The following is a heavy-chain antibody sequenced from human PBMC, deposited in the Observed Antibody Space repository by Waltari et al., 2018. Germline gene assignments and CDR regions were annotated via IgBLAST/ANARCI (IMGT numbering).Heavy chain of an antibody. Sequence: QVQLVESGGGVVQPGRSLRLSCAASGFTFSSYGMHWVRQAPGKGLEWVAVIWCDGSNKYYADSVKGRFTISRDNSKNTLYLQMNSLRAEDTAVYYWAKLWDPLVNAFDIWGQGTMVTVSS. V-gene: IGHV3-33*06. D-gene: IGHD6-13*01. CDR3: AKLWDPLVNAFDI. J-gene: IGHJ3*02. CDR1: GFTFSSYG. CDR2: IWCDGSNK.